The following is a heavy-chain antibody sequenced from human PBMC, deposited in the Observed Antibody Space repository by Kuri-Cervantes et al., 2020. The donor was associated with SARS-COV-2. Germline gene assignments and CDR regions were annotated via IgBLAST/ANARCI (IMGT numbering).Heavy chain of an antibody. J-gene: IGHJ6*03. CDR1: GFTFSSYG. Sequence: GGSLRLSCAASGFTFSSYGMHWVRQAPGKGLERVAFIRYDGSNKYYADSVKGRFTISRDNSKNTLYLQMNSLRAEDTAVYYCASLLSGGGAHLYYFYMDAWGKGTSVTVSS. CDR2: IRYDGSNK. D-gene: IGHD3-16*01. V-gene: IGHV3-30*02. CDR3: ASLLSGGGAHLYYFYMDA.